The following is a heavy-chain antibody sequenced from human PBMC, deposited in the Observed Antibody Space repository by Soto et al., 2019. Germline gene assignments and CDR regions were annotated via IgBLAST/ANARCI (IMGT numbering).Heavy chain of an antibody. D-gene: IGHD2-15*01. CDR1: GFTFSSYG. J-gene: IGHJ3*02. V-gene: IGHV3-33*01. CDR3: ASPGLDCSGGSCYSNDAFDI. Sequence: GGSLRLSCAASGFTFSSYGMHWVRQAPGKGLEWVAVIWYDGSNKYYADSVKGRFTISRDNSKNTLYLQMNSLRAEETAVYYCASPGLDCSGGSCYSNDAFDIWGQGTMVTVSS. CDR2: IWYDGSNK.